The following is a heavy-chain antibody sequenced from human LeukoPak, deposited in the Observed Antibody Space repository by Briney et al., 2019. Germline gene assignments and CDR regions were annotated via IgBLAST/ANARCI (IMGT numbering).Heavy chain of an antibody. CDR1: GYTFTSYG. Sequence: ASVKVSCKASGYTFTSYGISWVRQAPGQGLEWMGWISAYNGNTNYAQKLQGRVTMTTDTTTSTEYMELRSVRSADTAVYYCARVVVVGYFQHWGQGTLVTVSS. V-gene: IGHV1-18*01. CDR3: ARVVVVGYFQH. D-gene: IGHD3-22*01. J-gene: IGHJ1*01. CDR2: ISAYNGNT.